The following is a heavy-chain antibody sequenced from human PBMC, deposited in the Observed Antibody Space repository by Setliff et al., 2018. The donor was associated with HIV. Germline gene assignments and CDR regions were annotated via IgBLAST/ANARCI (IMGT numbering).Heavy chain of an antibody. V-gene: IGHV1-18*01. Sequence: ASVKVSCKPSGYTFTSYGISWVRQAPGQGLEWMGWISPATDKTNYAQKLQGRLTMTTDTSTSTAYMELSRLRSEDTAVYYCAAYYYDSSGYPGYFQHWGQGTLVTVSS. CDR3: AAYYYDSSGYPGYFQH. CDR1: GYTFTSYG. D-gene: IGHD3-22*01. J-gene: IGHJ1*01. CDR2: ISPATDKT.